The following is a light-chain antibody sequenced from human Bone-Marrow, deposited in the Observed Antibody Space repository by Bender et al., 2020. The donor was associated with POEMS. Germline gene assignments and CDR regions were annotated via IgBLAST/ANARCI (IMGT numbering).Light chain of an antibody. V-gene: IGLV3-1*01. Sequence: SYELIQPPSMSVSPGQTASITCSGDKLGDKFVCWYQHKSGQSPVLVIYEDSKRPSGVPERFSGSNSGNTATLTVSGTQTTDEADYYCQVWETKTVIFGGGTKLTVL. J-gene: IGLJ2*01. CDR3: QVWETKTVI. CDR2: EDS. CDR1: KLGDKF.